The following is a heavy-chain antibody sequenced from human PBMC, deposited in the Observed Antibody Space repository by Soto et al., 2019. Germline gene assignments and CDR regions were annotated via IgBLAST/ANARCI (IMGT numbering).Heavy chain of an antibody. CDR2: MNADGSTT. D-gene: IGHD3-10*01. V-gene: IGHV3-74*01. Sequence: EVQLVESGGGLVQPGESLRLSCEASGFTFSPFWMHWVRQAPGKGLEWVSHMNADGSTTLYADSVKGRFTISRDNAKSTLYLQMNSLRAEDTAVYYCVRDRGNPDSFVIWGQGTMVTFSS. J-gene: IGHJ3*02. CDR3: VRDRGNPDSFVI. CDR1: GFTFSPFW.